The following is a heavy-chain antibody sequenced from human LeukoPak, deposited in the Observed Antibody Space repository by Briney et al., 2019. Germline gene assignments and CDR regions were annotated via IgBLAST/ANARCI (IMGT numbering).Heavy chain of an antibody. CDR3: AKGARGGNDAFDI. CDR1: GFTFSSYG. D-gene: IGHD3-10*01. J-gene: IGHJ3*02. V-gene: IGHV3-30*02. CDR2: IRYDGSNK. Sequence: GGSLGLSCAASGFTFSSYGMHWVRQAPGKGLEWVAFIRYDGSNKYYADSVKGRFTISRDNSKNTLYLQMNSLRAEDTAVYYCAKGARGGNDAFDIWGQGTMVTVSS.